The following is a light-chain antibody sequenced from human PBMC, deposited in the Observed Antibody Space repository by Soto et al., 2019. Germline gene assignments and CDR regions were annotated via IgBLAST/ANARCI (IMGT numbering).Light chain of an antibody. Sequence: EILLTQSPGTLSLSPGERATLSCRASQTISNRYLAWYQQKPGQAPRLLIYGASSRATGIPGRFSGSGSGTDFTLTISRLEPEDFAVYYCQQYGSSPWTFGQGTKVDI. CDR3: QQYGSSPWT. V-gene: IGKV3-20*01. CDR1: QTISNRY. CDR2: GAS. J-gene: IGKJ1*01.